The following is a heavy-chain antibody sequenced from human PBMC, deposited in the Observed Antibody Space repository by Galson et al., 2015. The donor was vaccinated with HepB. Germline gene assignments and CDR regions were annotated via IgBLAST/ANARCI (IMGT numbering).Heavy chain of an antibody. CDR1: GYIFTSFG. CDR3: ARVRLVSAGLNDY. CDR2: ISGYSGKT. D-gene: IGHD5/OR15-5a*01. Sequence: SVKVSCKASGYIFTSFGICWVRQAPGQGLEWMGWISGYSGKTEYAQNLQGRVTVTTDTPATTAYLELRSLRSDDTAVYYCARVRLVSAGLNDYWGQGTLVTVSS. J-gene: IGHJ4*02. V-gene: IGHV1-18*01.